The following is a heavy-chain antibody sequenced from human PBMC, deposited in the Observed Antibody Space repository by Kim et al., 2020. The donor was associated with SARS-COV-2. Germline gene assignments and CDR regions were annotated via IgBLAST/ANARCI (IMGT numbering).Heavy chain of an antibody. J-gene: IGHJ6*02. CDR3: AIEGVPGSPLLLYGLDV. CDR1: GYTLTEFS. V-gene: IGHV1-24*01. D-gene: IGHD1-26*01. Sequence: ASVKVSCQVSGYTLTEFSIHWVRQAPEKGLEWMGGFDREDDAIIYAQKFQGRLTMTEDTSTDTAYMELRSLTSEDTAVYYCAIEGVPGSPLLLYGLDVWGQGTTVTVSS. CDR2: FDREDDAI.